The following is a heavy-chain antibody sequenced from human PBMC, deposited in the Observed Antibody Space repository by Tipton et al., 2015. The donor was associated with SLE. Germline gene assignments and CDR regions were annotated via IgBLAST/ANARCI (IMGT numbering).Heavy chain of an antibody. CDR2: ISWDSGSL. CDR3: AKAPFEKGPYYYYYYMDV. J-gene: IGHJ6*03. CDR1: GFTFNNYW. Sequence: SLRLSCVASGFTFNNYWMNWVRQAPGKGLEWVSGISWDSGSLDYADSVKGRFTISRDNAKNSLYLQMNSLRPEDTALYYCAKAPFEKGPYYYYYYMDVWGRGTTVTVSS. V-gene: IGHV3-9*01.